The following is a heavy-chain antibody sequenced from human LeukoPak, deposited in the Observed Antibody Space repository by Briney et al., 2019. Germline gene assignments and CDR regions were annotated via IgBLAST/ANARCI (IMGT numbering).Heavy chain of an antibody. CDR3: ATLSICLYDSSGYPDY. CDR2: IYPGDSDT. D-gene: IGHD3-22*01. J-gene: IGHJ4*02. CDR1: GYSFTSYW. V-gene: IGHV5-51*01. Sequence: GESLKMSCKGSGYSFTSYWIGWVRRMPGKGLEWMGIIYPGDSDTRYSPSFQGQVTISADKSISTAYLQWSSLKASDTAMYYCATLSICLYDSSGYPDYWGQGTLVTVSS.